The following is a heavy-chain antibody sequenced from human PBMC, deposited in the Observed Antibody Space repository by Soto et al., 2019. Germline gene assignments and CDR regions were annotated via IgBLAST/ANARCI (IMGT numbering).Heavy chain of an antibody. CDR3: ARAPLAARPPDP. CDR2: INAGNGNT. J-gene: IGHJ5*02. Sequence: ASVKVSCKASGYTFTSYAMHWVRQAPGQRLEWMGWINAGNGNTKYSQEFQGRVTITRDTSASTAYMELSSLRSEDTAVYYCARAPLAARPPDPWGQGTLVTVSS. V-gene: IGHV1-3*01. CDR1: GYTFTSYA. D-gene: IGHD6-6*01.